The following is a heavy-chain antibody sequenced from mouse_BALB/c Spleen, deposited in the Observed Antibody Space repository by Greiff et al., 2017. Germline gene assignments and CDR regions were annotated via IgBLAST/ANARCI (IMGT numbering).Heavy chain of an antibody. Sequence: VQLQQSGPQLVRPGASVKISCKASGYSFTSYWMHWVKQRPGQGLEWIGMIDPSDSETRLNQKFKDKATLTVDKSSSTAYMQLSSPTSEDSAVYYCARLDGNYEDYYAMDYWGQGTSVTVSS. D-gene: IGHD2-1*01. CDR1: GYSFTSYW. V-gene: IGHV1S127*01. J-gene: IGHJ4*01. CDR3: ARLDGNYEDYYAMDY. CDR2: IDPSDSET.